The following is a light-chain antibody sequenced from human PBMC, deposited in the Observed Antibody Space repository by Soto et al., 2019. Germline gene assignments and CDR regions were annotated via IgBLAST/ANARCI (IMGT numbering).Light chain of an antibody. CDR2: DVS. J-gene: IGLJ1*01. CDR1: SSDVGGYNY. V-gene: IGLV2-14*01. Sequence: QSALTQPASVSGSPGQSITISCTGTSSDVGGYNYVSWYQQHPGEAPKLLIYDVSNRPSVVSNRFSGSKSGNTASLTISGLQAEDEADYYCSSYRSSSTVYVFGTGTKVTVL. CDR3: SSYRSSSTVYV.